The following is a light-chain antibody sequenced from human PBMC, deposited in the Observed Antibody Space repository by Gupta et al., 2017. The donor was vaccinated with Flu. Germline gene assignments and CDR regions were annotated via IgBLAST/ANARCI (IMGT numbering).Light chain of an antibody. CDR3: QQYDSTPHT. CDR2: WAS. Sequence: DVVMTQSPDSLAVSLGERATINCKSSQSVFSSSSSKNCLAWYQRKPGQPPKLLIYWASTRESGVPDRFSGSGSGTDFTLTISSLQAEDVAVYYCQQYDSTPHTFGGGTRVEIK. V-gene: IGKV4-1*01. CDR1: QSVFSSSSSKNC. J-gene: IGKJ4*01.